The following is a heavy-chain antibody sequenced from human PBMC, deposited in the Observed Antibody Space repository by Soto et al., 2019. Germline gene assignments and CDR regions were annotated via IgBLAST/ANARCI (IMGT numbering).Heavy chain of an antibody. CDR3: ARRSRSDEFDY. J-gene: IGHJ4*02. CDR1: GGSISSSSYY. D-gene: IGHD3-16*01. V-gene: IGHV4-39*01. Sequence: SETLSLTCTVSGGSISSSSYYWGWIRQPPGKGLEWIGSIYYSGSTYYNPSLKSRVTISVDTSKNQFSLKLSSVTAADTAVYYCARRSRSDEFDYWGQGTLVTVSS. CDR2: IYYSGST.